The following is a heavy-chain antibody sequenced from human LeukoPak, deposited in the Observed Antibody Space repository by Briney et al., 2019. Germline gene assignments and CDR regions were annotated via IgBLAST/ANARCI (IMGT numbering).Heavy chain of an antibody. CDR2: IFSSGNS. V-gene: IGHV4-61*02. CDR1: GGSISSGDYS. J-gene: IGHJ4*02. Sequence: TPSETLSLTCAVSGGSISSGDYSWSWIRQPPGKGLEWIGRIFSSGNSSYNPSLKSRVTMSVDTSKNQFSLKLSSVTAADTAVYYCARDPNSALWGQGTLVTVSS. D-gene: IGHD4-23*01. CDR3: ARDPNSAL.